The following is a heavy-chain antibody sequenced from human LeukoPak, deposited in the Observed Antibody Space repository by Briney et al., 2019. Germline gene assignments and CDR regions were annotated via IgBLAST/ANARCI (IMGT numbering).Heavy chain of an antibody. D-gene: IGHD3-9*01. CDR1: GYSFTTYW. Sequence: GESLKISCKGSGYSFTTYWIGWVRQMPGEGLEWMGIIYPGDSDTRYSPSFQGQVTISADKSISTAYLQWSSLKASDTAMYYCARHPSDILTGYYREFDYWGQGTLV. V-gene: IGHV5-51*01. CDR2: IYPGDSDT. J-gene: IGHJ4*02. CDR3: ARHPSDILTGYYREFDY.